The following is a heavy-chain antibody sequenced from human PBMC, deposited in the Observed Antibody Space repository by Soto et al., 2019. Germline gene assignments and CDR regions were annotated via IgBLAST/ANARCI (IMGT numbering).Heavy chain of an antibody. CDR3: ARREGQRGPYGMDV. D-gene: IGHD6-25*01. J-gene: IGHJ6*02. Sequence: QVQLQESGPGLVRPSQTLSLTCTVSGVSISGGDFFWSWIRQPQGKGLEWIGYIYHSGGTYYNPSLKSRVNKSIDMSKNQFSLRLSPVTAADTAVYFGARREGQRGPYGMDVWGQGTTVTVSS. CDR2: IYHSGGT. CDR1: GVSISGGDFF. V-gene: IGHV4-30-4*01.